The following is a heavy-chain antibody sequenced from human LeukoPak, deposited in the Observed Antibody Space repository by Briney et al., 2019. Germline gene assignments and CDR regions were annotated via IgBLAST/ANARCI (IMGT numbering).Heavy chain of an antibody. CDR1: GYTFTSYG. D-gene: IGHD1-26*01. CDR3: ARVPLSEWELPQPADY. V-gene: IGHV1-18*01. Sequence: WASVKVSCKASGYTFTSYGISWVRQAPGQGLEWMGWISAYNGNTNYAQKLQGRVTMTTDASTSTAYMKLRSLRSDDTAVYYCARVPLSEWELPQPADYWGQGTLVTVSS. CDR2: ISAYNGNT. J-gene: IGHJ4*02.